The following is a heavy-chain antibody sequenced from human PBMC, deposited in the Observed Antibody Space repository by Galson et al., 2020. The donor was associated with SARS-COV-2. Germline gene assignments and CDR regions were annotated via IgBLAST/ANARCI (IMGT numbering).Heavy chain of an antibody. CDR1: GYTFTGYY. V-gene: IGHV1-2*06. D-gene: IGHD3-22*01. Sequence: ASVKVSCKASGYTFTGYYMHWVRQAPGQGLEWMGRINPNSGGTNYAQKFQGMVTMTRDTSISTAYMELSRLRSDDTAVYYCARGDYYDSSGYYYGRHGYYYYYMDVWGKGTTVTISS. J-gene: IGHJ6*03. CDR2: INPNSGGT. CDR3: ARGDYYDSSGYYYGRHGYYYYYMDV.